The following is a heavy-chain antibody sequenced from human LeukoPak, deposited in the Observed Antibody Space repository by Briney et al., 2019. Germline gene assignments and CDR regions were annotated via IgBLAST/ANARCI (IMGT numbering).Heavy chain of an antibody. CDR2: ILVSGTT. CDR3: ARGISGSLGAFDI. V-gene: IGHV4-4*07. CDR1: GGSISEDS. Sequence: SETLSLTCTVSGGSISEDSWTWIRQPAGKGLEWIGRILVSGTTNYNASLKTRVTLSIDTSKNLLSLKLTSLTAADTAAYYCARGISGSLGAFDIWGRGTMVTVSS. J-gene: IGHJ3*02. D-gene: IGHD1-26*01.